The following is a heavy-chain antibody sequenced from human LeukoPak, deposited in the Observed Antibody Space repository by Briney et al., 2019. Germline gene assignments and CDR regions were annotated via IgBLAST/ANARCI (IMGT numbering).Heavy chain of an antibody. CDR3: AKVGVLEYSSSSRDY. D-gene: IGHD6-6*01. CDR1: GFTFSSYG. CDR2: IRYDGSNK. Sequence: GGSLRLSCAASGFTFSSYGMHWVRQAPGKGLEWVAFIRYDGSNKYYADSVKGRFTISRDNSKNTLYLQMNSLRAEDTAVYYCAKVGVLEYSSSSRDYWGQGTLVTVSS. J-gene: IGHJ4*02. V-gene: IGHV3-30*02.